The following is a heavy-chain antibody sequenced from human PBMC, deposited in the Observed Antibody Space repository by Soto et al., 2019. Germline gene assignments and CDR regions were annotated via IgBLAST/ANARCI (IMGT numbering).Heavy chain of an antibody. V-gene: IGHV1-2*02. J-gene: IGHJ5*02. Sequence: ASVKVSCKASGYTFTGYYMHWVRQAPGQGLEWMGWINPNSGGTNYAQKVQGRVTMTRDTSISTAYMELSRLRSDDTAVYYCARDRLNHNWFDPWGQGTLVTVSS. CDR1: GYTFTGYY. CDR2: INPNSGGT. CDR3: ARDRLNHNWFDP. D-gene: IGHD3-22*01.